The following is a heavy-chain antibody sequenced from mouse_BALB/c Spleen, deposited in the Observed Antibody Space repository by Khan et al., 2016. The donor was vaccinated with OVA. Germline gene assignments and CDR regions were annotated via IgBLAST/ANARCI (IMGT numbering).Heavy chain of an antibody. Sequence: EVQLQESGPGLVNPSQSLSLTCTVTGYSITSDFAWNWVRQFPGNKLEWMGYISFSGSTSYGPSLKSRLSITRDTSKNQFFLQLNSVTTEDTATYYCIRSVYDAYAYAMDYWGQGTSVTVSS. D-gene: IGHD2-2*01. CDR2: ISFSGST. CDR1: GYSITSDFA. J-gene: IGHJ4*01. CDR3: IRSVYDAYAYAMDY. V-gene: IGHV3-2*02.